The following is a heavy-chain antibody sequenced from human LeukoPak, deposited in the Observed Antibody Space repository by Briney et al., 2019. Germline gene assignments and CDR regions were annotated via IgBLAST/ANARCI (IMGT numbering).Heavy chain of an antibody. Sequence: SETLSLTCTHSGGSISSYHWSWIRQPPGKGLEWIGYIYYSGSTNYNPSLKSRVTISVDTSKNQFSLKLSSVTAADTAVYYCARVILRYSFDYWGQGTLVTVSS. V-gene: IGHV4-59*01. CDR3: ARVILRYSFDY. J-gene: IGHJ4*02. CDR2: IYYSGST. CDR1: GGSISSYH. D-gene: IGHD3-9*01.